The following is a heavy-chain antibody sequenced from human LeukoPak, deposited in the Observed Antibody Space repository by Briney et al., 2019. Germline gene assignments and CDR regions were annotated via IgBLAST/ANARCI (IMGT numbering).Heavy chain of an antibody. D-gene: IGHD1-26*01. Sequence: ASVKVSCKASGYTFTSYGITWVRQAPGQGLEWMGWISASNGVAHYPQHLQGRITMTTDTSTSTAYMELRGLRPDDTAVYYCARDLYSGSLGGYWGQGTLVTVSS. CDR3: ARDLYSGSLGGY. V-gene: IGHV1-18*01. J-gene: IGHJ4*02. CDR2: ISASNGVA. CDR1: GYTFTSYG.